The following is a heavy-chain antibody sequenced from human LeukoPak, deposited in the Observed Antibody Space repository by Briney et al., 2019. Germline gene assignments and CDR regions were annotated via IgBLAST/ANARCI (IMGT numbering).Heavy chain of an antibody. CDR2: IYYSGST. V-gene: IGHV4-39*07. Sequence: SETLSLTCTVSGGSISSSSYYWGWIRQPPGKGLEWIGSIYYSGSTYYNPSLKSRVTISVDTSKNQFSLNLSSVTAADTAVYYCARSEESMGLPYFDYWGQGTLVTASS. CDR3: ARSEESMGLPYFDY. D-gene: IGHD4/OR15-4a*01. J-gene: IGHJ4*02. CDR1: GGSISSSSYY.